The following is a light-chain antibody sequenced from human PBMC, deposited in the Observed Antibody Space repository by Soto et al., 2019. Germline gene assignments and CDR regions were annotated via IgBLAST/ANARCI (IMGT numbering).Light chain of an antibody. CDR3: QQANGFPYT. CDR2: AIS. V-gene: IGKV1D-12*01. Sequence: DIQMTQSPSCVSASVGDRGTITCRASQVINRWLDWYQQKPGRAPKLMIYAISTLHSGVPSRFSGSGSGTDFTLTISSLQPEDFATYYCQQANGFPYTFGQGTKLEIK. J-gene: IGKJ2*01. CDR1: QVINRW.